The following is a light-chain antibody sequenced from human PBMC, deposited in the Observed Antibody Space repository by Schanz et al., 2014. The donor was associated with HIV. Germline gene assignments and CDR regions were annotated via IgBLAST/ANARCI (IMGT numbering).Light chain of an antibody. CDR1: DRDIDTNNF. Sequence: QSALTQPPSASGSPGQSVTISCTGTDRDIDTNNFVSWYQQHPGKAPKLIIHDVSTRPSAVPDRFSGSKSGNTASLTVSGLQAEDEADYYCTSYAGSNNVLFGGGTKLTVL. V-gene: IGLV2-8*01. J-gene: IGLJ2*01. CDR3: TSYAGSNNVL. CDR2: DVS.